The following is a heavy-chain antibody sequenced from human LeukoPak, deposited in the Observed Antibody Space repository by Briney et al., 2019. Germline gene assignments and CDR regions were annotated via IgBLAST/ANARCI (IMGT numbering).Heavy chain of an antibody. J-gene: IGHJ4*02. CDR2: ISAYNGNT. CDR3: VTSDYGDYFDY. V-gene: IGHV1-18*04. CDR1: GYTFTSYG. D-gene: IGHD4-17*01. Sequence: ASVKLSCKASGYTFTSYGISWVRQAPGQGLEWMGWISAYNGNTNYAQKLQGRVTMTTDTSTSTAYMELRSLRSDDTAVYYCVTSDYGDYFDYWGQGTLVTVSS.